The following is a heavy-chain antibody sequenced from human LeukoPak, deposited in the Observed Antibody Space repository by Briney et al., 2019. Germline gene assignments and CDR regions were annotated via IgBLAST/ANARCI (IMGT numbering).Heavy chain of an antibody. V-gene: IGHV1-2*02. D-gene: IGHD3-3*01. CDR3: ARGDDFWSGYANY. J-gene: IGHJ4*02. Sequence: ASVKVSCKASGYTFTGYYMHWVRQAPGQGLEWMGWINPNSGGTNYAQKFQGRVTMTRDTSISTAYMELSRLRSDDTAVYYCARGDDFWSGYANYWGQGTLVTVSS. CDR2: INPNSGGT. CDR1: GYTFTGYY.